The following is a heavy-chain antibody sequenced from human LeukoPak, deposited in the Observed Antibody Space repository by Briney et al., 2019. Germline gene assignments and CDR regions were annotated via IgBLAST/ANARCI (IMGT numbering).Heavy chain of an antibody. CDR2: IYYSGST. D-gene: IGHD4-11*01. J-gene: IGHJ4*02. Sequence: PSETLSLTCAVYGGSFSGYYWSWIRQPPGKGLEWIGYIYYSGSTNYNPSLKSRVTISVDTSKNQFSLKLSSVTAADTAVYYCARAGRVYSNYGYFDYWGQGTLVTVSS. CDR3: ARAGRVYSNYGYFDY. CDR1: GGSFSGYY. V-gene: IGHV4-59*01.